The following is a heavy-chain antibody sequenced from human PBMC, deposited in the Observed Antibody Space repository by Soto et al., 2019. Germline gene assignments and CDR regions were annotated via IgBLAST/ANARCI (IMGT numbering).Heavy chain of an antibody. CDR2: INAGNGNT. V-gene: IGHV1-3*01. Sequence: QVQLVQSGAEVKKPGASVKVSCKASGSTFTSYAMHWVREAPGQRLEWMGWINAGNGNTKYSQKFQGRVTITRDTSASTAYMELSSLRSEDTAVYYCARREVRGVIPLYFDYWGQGTLVTVSS. D-gene: IGHD3-10*01. CDR1: GSTFTSYA. J-gene: IGHJ4*02. CDR3: ARREVRGVIPLYFDY.